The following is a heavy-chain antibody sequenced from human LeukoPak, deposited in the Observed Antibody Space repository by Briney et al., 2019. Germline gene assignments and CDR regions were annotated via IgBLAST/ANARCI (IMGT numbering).Heavy chain of an antibody. CDR3: ARDFDYYDSSGYPRRYFDY. CDR2: IYHSGST. D-gene: IGHD3-22*01. CDR1: GGSISSSNW. V-gene: IGHV4-4*02. Sequence: SGTLSLTCAVSGGSISSSNWWSWVRQPPGKGLEWIGEIYHSGSTNCNPSLKSRVTISVDKSKNQFSLKLSSVTAADTAVYYCARDFDYYDSSGYPRRYFDYWGQGTLVTVSS. J-gene: IGHJ4*02.